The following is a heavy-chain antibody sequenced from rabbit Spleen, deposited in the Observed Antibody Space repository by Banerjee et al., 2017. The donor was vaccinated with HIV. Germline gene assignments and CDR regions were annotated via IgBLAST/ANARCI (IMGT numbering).Heavy chain of an antibody. CDR1: GFDFSGYG. J-gene: IGHJ4*01. CDR2: INIVTGKS. CDR3: ARGVIGDGNYIHDINF. D-gene: IGHD1-1*01. V-gene: IGHV1S45*01. Sequence: QEQVVESGGGLVQPGGSLKLSCKASGFDFSGYGVSWVRQASGKGLEWIACINIVTGKSVYASWAKARFTISKTSSTTVDLKMTSLTAADTATYFCARGVIGDGNYIHDINFWGPGTLVTVS.